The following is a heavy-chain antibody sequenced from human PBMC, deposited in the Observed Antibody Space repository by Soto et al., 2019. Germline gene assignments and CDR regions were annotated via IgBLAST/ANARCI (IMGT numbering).Heavy chain of an antibody. V-gene: IGHV1-69*02. J-gene: IGHJ4*02. CDR3: ALLAMVRGVIIGPIDY. Sequence: GASVKVSCKASGGTFSSYTISWVRQAPGQGLEWMGRIIPILGIANYAQKFQGRVTITADKSTSTAYMELSSLRSEDTAVYYCALLAMVRGVIIGPIDYWGQGTLVTVSS. CDR1: GGTFSSYT. CDR2: IIPILGIA. D-gene: IGHD3-10*01.